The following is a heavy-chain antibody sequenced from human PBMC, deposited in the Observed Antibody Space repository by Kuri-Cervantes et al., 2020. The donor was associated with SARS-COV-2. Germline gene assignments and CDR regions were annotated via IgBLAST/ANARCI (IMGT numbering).Heavy chain of an antibody. CDR1: GFTFSSYG. J-gene: IGHJ4*02. Sequence: GESLKISCAASGFTFSSYGMHWVRQAPGKGLEWVAVIWYDGSNKYYADSVKGRFTISRDNSKNTLYLQMNSLRAEDTAVYYCARDMPLLSSYLEVGLGDYWGQGNLV. CDR3: ARDMPLLSSYLEVGLGDY. V-gene: IGHV3-33*01. D-gene: IGHD2-15*01. CDR2: IWYDGSNK.